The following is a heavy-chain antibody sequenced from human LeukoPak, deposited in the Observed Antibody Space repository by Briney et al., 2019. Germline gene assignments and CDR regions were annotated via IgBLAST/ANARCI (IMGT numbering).Heavy chain of an antibody. V-gene: IGHV3-74*01. J-gene: IGHJ5*02. CDR2: INSDGGST. D-gene: IGHD3-10*01. CDR3: PRATTSPWFGELTYWFDP. Sequence: GGSLRLSCAASGFTFSSYWMHWVRQAPGKGLVWVSRINSDGGSTSYADSVKGRFTISRDNAKNTLYLQMNSLRAEDTAVYYCPRATTSPWFGELTYWFDPWGQPTLVTLSS. CDR1: GFTFSSYW.